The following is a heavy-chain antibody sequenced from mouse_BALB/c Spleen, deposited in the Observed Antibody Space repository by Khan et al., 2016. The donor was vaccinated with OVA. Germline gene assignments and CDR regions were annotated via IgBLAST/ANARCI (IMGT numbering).Heavy chain of an antibody. CDR3: TRGEGYYGNPYAIDF. CDR2: ISSGGTYT. V-gene: IGHV5-6-4*01. Sequence: EVELVESGGGLVKPEGSLKLSCAASGFTFSSYTMSWVRQTPEKRLEWVATISSGGTYTYYVDSVEGRFTLSRDNAKNTLYLEMTSLKSEDTAIYYCTRGEGYYGNPYAIDFWGQGTSGTVSS. D-gene: IGHD2-1*01. J-gene: IGHJ4*01. CDR1: GFTFSSYT.